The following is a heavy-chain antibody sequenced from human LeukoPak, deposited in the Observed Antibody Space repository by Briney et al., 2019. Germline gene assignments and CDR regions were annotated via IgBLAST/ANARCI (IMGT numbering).Heavy chain of an antibody. V-gene: IGHV5-51*01. CDR1: GYSFTSYW. Sequence: GESLKISCKGSGYSFTSYWIGWVRQMPGKGLEWMGIIYPGDSDTRYSPSFQGQVTISADKSISTAYLQWSSLKASDTAMYYCARQDIVVVPADRNAYYYYGMDVWGQGTTVTVSS. D-gene: IGHD2-2*01. J-gene: IGHJ6*02. CDR3: ARQDIVVVPADRNAYYYYGMDV. CDR2: IYPGDSDT.